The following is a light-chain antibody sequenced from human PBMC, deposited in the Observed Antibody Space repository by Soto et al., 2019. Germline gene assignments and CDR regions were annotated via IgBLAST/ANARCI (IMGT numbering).Light chain of an antibody. CDR2: AAS. CDR3: QQSYGNPG. Sequence: DIQMTQSPSSLSASVGDRVTITCRASQSIGFFLNWYHQKPGKAPKLLIYAASSLQSGVPSRFSGSGSGTDFPLTITSLQPEDFGTYYCQQSYGNPGFAPGTKVDIK. CDR1: QSIGFF. J-gene: IGKJ3*01. V-gene: IGKV1-39*01.